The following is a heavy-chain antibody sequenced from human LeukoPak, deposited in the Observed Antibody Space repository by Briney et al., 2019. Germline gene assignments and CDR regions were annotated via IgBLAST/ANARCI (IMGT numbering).Heavy chain of an antibody. Sequence: SETLSLTCTVSGGSISSGGYYWSWIRQHPGKGLEWIGYIYYSGSTYYNPSLKSRVTISVDTSKNQFSLKLSSVTAADTAVYYCARFHGLREMATIWVTYFDYWGQGTLVTVSS. CDR1: GGSISSGGYY. CDR3: ARFHGLREMATIWVTYFDY. CDR2: IYYSGST. V-gene: IGHV4-31*03. J-gene: IGHJ4*02. D-gene: IGHD5-24*01.